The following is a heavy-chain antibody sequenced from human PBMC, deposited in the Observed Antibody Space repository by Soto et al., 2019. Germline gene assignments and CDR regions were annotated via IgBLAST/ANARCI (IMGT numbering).Heavy chain of an antibody. Sequence: PSETXXLTGXXXXGSISNYYWNWIRQSPGKGLEGIGYIYSSGSTNYNPSLKSRVTISVDTSKNQFSLKLSSVTAADTAVYYCACVEADIVAPEVFDYWGQGTLVPVSS. CDR2: IYSSGST. CDR1: XGSISNYY. V-gene: IGHV4-59*08. CDR3: ACVEADIVAPEVFDY. D-gene: IGHD5-12*01. J-gene: IGHJ4*02.